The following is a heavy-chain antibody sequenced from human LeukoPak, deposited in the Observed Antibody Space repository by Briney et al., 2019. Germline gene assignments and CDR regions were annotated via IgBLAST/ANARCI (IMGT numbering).Heavy chain of an antibody. CDR1: GFNFDVYG. J-gene: IGHJ5*02. D-gene: IGHD3-22*01. CDR3: ARVLSGSWDWFDP. CDR2: INWNGERI. V-gene: IGHV3-20*04. Sequence: GGSLRLSCATSGFNFDVYGMSWVRQAPGMGLEWVSSINWNGERIGVAESVEGRFTISRDNARRSVYLQMNSLRAEDTAVYYCARVLSGSWDWFDPWGQGTLVTVSS.